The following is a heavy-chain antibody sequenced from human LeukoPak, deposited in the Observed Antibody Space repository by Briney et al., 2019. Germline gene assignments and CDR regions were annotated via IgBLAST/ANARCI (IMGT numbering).Heavy chain of an antibody. CDR3: ARHSYYFDY. CDR1: GGSISSSSYY. Sequence: SETLSLTCTVSGGSISSSSYYWGWIRQPPGKGLEWIGSIYYSGSTYHNPSLKSRVTISVDTSKNQFSLKLSSVTAADTAVYYCARHSYYFDYWGQGTLVTVSS. V-gene: IGHV4-39*01. CDR2: IYYSGST. J-gene: IGHJ4*02.